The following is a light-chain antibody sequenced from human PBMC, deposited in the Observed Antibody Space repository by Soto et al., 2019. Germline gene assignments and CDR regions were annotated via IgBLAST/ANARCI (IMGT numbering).Light chain of an antibody. CDR3: QKYDDAPLT. V-gene: IGKV1-27*01. J-gene: IGKJ4*01. CDR2: AES. Sequence: DIQMTQSPSSLSASVGDRVTITCRAGQDINIYLAWYQQKPGKVPKLLISAESTLQSGVPSRFSGSGSGTDFTLTISSLQPEDVATYYCQKYDDAPLTFGGGTKVEIK. CDR1: QDINIY.